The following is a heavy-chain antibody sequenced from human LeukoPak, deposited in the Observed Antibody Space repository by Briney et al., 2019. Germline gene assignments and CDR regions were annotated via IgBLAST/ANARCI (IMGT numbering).Heavy chain of an antibody. CDR2: IYYSENT. J-gene: IGHJ4*02. Sequence: PSETLSLTCTVSRGSISSSYWSWIRQPPGKGLDWIGYIYYSENTNYNPSLKSRVTISQDTSKNQFSLRLNSVTAADTAVYYCARHYSPYDSSGFYYYFDYWGQGILVTVSS. V-gene: IGHV4-59*08. D-gene: IGHD3-22*01. CDR1: RGSISSSY. CDR3: ARHYSPYDSSGFYYYFDY.